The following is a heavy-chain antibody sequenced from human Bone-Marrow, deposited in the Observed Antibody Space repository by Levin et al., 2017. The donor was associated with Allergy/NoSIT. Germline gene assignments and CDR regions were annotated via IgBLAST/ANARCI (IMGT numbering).Heavy chain of an antibody. Sequence: PSETLSLTCSVSGASITSYYWTWIRQAPGKGLDWIGYVSYSGGPTYNPSLKSRVTITADKSKNQFSLKLTSVTAADTAVYYCTRSLGYCDSSTCYGSWFDPWGQGTLVSVSS. CDR1: GASITSYY. CDR2: VSYSGGP. CDR3: TRSLGYCDSSTCYGSWFDP. J-gene: IGHJ5*02. D-gene: IGHD2/OR15-2a*01. V-gene: IGHV4-59*01.